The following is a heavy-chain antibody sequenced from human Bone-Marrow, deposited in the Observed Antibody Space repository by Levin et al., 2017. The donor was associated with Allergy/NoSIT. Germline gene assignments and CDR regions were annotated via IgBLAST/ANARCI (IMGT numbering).Heavy chain of an antibody. D-gene: IGHD5-12*01. V-gene: IGHV3-7*01. CDR2: IKQDGSEK. CDR1: GFTFSSYW. Sequence: GGSLRLSCAASGFTFSSYWMSWVRQAPGKGLEWVANIKQDGSEKYYVDSVKGRFTISRDNAKNSLYLQMNSLRAEDTAVYYCARVPPIDSGYDSLYYYYGMDVWGQGTTVTVSS. CDR3: ARVPPIDSGYDSLYYYYGMDV. J-gene: IGHJ6*02.